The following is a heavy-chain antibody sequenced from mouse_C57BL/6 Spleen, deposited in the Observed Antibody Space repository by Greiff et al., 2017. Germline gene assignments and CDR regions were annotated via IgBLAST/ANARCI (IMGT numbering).Heavy chain of an antibody. V-gene: IGHV1-55*01. CDR1: GYTFTSYW. CDR2: IYPGSGST. D-gene: IGHD1-1*01. J-gene: IGHJ3*01. Sequence: QVQLQQPGAELVKPGASVKMSCKASGYTFTSYWITWVKQRPGQGLEWVGDIYPGSGSTNYNEKFKSKATLTVDTSSSTAYMQLSSLTSEDSAVYYRAALNYYGSSPFADWGQGTLVTVSA. CDR3: AALNYYGSSPFAD.